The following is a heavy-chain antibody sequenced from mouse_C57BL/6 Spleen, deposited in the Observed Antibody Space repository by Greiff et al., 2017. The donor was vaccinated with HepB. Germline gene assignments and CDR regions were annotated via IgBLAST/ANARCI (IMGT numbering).Heavy chain of an antibody. Sequence: VQLQQPGAELVRPGASVKLSCTASGFNIKDDYMHWVKQRPEQGLEWIGWIDPENGDTEYASKFQGKATITADTSSNTAYLQLSSLTSEDTAVYYCTNDGYFSDYWGQGTTLTVSS. J-gene: IGHJ2*01. D-gene: IGHD2-3*01. CDR1: GFNIKDDY. CDR2: IDPENGDT. V-gene: IGHV14-4*01. CDR3: TNDGYFSDY.